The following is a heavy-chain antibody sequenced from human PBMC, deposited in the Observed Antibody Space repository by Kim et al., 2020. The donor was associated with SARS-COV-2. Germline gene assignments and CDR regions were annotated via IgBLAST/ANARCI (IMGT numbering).Heavy chain of an antibody. J-gene: IGHJ4*02. CDR3: AKGGRFPAFMVRGVIMAPFDD. CDR1: GFTFGDYA. CDR2: ISWNSGSI. V-gene: IGHV3-9*01. Sequence: GGSLRLSCAASGFTFGDYAMHWVRQAPGKGLEWVSGISWNSGSIGHADSVKGRFTISRDNAKNSLYLQMNSLRAEDTALYYCAKGGRFPAFMVRGVIMAPFDDWGQGTLVTVSS. D-gene: IGHD3-10*01.